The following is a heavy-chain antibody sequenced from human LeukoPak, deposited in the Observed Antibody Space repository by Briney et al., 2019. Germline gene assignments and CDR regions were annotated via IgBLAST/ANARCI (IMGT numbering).Heavy chain of an antibody. Sequence: ASVKVSCKASGYTFTGYYMHWVRQAPGQGLEWMGLINPNSGGTNYAQKFQGRVTMTRDTSISTAYMELSRLRSDDTAVYYCAKVAPDFDWLLSPPFDYWGQGTLVTVSS. J-gene: IGHJ4*02. CDR3: AKVAPDFDWLLSPPFDY. CDR1: GYTFTGYY. CDR2: INPNSGGT. D-gene: IGHD3-9*01. V-gene: IGHV1-2*02.